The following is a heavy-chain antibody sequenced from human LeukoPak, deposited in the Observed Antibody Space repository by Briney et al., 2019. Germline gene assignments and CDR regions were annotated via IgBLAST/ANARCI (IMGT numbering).Heavy chain of an antibody. D-gene: IGHD3-16*01. CDR2: ISAYNGNT. J-gene: IGHJ5*02. CDR3: ARDSSAPHTYDP. CDR1: GYTFTSYG. Sequence: ASVKVSCKASGYTFTSYGISWVRQAPGQGLEWMGWISAYNGNTNYAQKLQGRVTMTTDTSTSTAYMELSRLRSDDTAVYYCARDSSAPHTYDPWGQGTLVTVSS. V-gene: IGHV1-18*01.